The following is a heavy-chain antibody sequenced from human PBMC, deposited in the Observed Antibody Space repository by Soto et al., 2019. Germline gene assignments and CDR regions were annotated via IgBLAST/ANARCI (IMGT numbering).Heavy chain of an antibody. D-gene: IGHD2-2*01. J-gene: IGHJ4*02. CDR1: GFTFSSYW. CDR2: INSDGSST. Sequence: PGGSLRLSCAASGFTFSSYWMHWVRQAPGKGLVWVSRINSDGSSTTNADSVKGRFTISRDNAKNTVYLQMNSLRAEDTAVYYCARGEVGYCSSSSCSGPLSDYWGQGALVTVSS. V-gene: IGHV3-74*01. CDR3: ARGEVGYCSSSSCSGPLSDY.